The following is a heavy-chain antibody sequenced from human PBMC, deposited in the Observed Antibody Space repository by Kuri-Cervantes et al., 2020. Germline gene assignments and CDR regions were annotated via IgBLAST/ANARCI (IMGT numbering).Heavy chain of an antibody. Sequence: ASVKVSCKASGYTFTSYGISWVRQAPGQGLEWMGWISAYNGNTNYAQKLQGRVTMTTDTSTSTAYMELRSLRSDDTAVYYCARDRPSRGYYEYYFDDWGQGTMVTVSS. V-gene: IGHV1-18*01. D-gene: IGHD3-22*01. CDR1: GYTFTSYG. CDR3: ARDRPSRGYYEYYFDD. CDR2: ISAYNGNT. J-gene: IGHJ4*02.